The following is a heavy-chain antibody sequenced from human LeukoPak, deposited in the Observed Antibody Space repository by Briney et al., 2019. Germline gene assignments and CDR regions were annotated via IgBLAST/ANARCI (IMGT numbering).Heavy chain of an antibody. V-gene: IGHV1-3*01. D-gene: IGHD3-22*01. J-gene: IGHJ1*01. CDR1: GYTFTSYG. CDR3: ARVPLYDSSGYYYPH. CDR2: INAGNGNT. Sequence: GASVTVSFTPSGYTFTSYGMHWVRQAPGQSPEWMGWINAGNGNTKYSQKFQDRVTITRDTSASTAYMELSSLGSEDTAVYYCARVPLYDSSGYYYPHWGQGTLVTVSS.